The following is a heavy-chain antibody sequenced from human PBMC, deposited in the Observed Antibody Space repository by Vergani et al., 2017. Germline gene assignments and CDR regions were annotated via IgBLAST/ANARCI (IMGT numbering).Heavy chain of an antibody. V-gene: IGHV4-59*01. Sequence: QVQLQESGPGLVKPSETLSLTCTVSGGSISSYYWSWIRQPPGKGLEWIGYIYYSGSTNYNPSLKSRVTISVDTSKNQFSLKLSSVTAADTAVYYCATNRLGGYWYFDLWGRGTLVTVSS. CDR1: GGSISSYY. CDR3: ATNRLGGYWYFDL. CDR2: IYYSGST. D-gene: IGHD1-14*01. J-gene: IGHJ2*01.